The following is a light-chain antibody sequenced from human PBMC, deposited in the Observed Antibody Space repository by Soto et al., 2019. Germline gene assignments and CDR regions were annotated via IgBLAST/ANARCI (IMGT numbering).Light chain of an antibody. CDR1: SSDVGGYNY. CDR2: DVS. J-gene: IGLJ1*01. CDR3: SSYTSSSTLYV. Sequence: QSVLTQPASVSGSPGQSITISCTGTSSDVGGYNYVSRYQQHPGKAPKLMIYDVSNRPSGVSNRFSGSQSGNTASLTISGLQAEDESDYYCSSYTSSSTLYVFGTGTKVTVL. V-gene: IGLV2-14*01.